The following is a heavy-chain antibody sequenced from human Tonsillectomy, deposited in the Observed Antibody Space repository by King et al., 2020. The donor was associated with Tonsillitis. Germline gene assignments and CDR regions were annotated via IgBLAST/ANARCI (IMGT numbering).Heavy chain of an antibody. CDR3: ARLYSGYDVFDS. V-gene: IGHV4-39*01. Sequence: QLQESGPGLVKPSETLSLTCTVSGGSISSNTYYWGWIRQPPGKGLEWFGSIYYSGSPHYNPSLKSRVTISVHTSKKQFSLKVSSVTAADTAVYYCARLYSGYDVFDSWGQGTLVTVSS. CDR1: GGSISSNTYY. D-gene: IGHD5-12*01. J-gene: IGHJ4*02. CDR2: IYYSGSP.